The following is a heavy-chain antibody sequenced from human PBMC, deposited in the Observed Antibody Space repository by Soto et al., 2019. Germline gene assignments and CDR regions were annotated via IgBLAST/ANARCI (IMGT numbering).Heavy chain of an antibody. V-gene: IGHV1-69*13. Sequence: SVKVSCKASGDTFSSYAISWVRQAPGKGLEWMGKIIPTFGRTNYAQKFQGRLTISADDSTSTAYMELTSLESDDTAVYYGMDVWGQGITVTVSS. CDR3: MDV. J-gene: IGHJ6*02. CDR1: GDTFSSYA. CDR2: IIPTFGRT.